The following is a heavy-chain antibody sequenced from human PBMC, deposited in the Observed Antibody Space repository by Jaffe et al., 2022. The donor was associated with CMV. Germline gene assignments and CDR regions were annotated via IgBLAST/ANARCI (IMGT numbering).Heavy chain of an antibody. Sequence: EVQLVESGGGLVKPGGSLRLSCAASGFTFSNAWMSWVRQAPGKGLEWVGRIKSKTDGGTTDYAAPVKGRFTISRDDSKNTLYLQMNSLKTEDTAVYYCTTSYPSGVFSGYYLDAFDIWGQGTMVTVSS. D-gene: IGHD3-22*01. J-gene: IGHJ3*02. CDR3: TTSYPSGVFSGYYLDAFDI. CDR1: GFTFSNAW. V-gene: IGHV3-15*01. CDR2: IKSKTDGGTT.